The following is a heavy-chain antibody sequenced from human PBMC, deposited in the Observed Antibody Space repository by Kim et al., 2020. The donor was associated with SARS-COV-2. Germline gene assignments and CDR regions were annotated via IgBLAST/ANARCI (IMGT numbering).Heavy chain of an antibody. D-gene: IGHD3-22*01. CDR3: ARERSAYDSSGYHYVGWFDP. CDR2: ISRSTSNI. V-gene: IGHV3-48*02. J-gene: IGHJ5*02. Sequence: GGSLRLSCVASGFTFSSYDMNWVRQAPGKGLEWVSYISRSTSNIYYADSVKGRFIISRDNAKNSLYLHMNSLRDEDTAVYYCARERSAYDSSGYHYVGWFDPWGQGTLVTVSS. CDR1: GFTFSSYD.